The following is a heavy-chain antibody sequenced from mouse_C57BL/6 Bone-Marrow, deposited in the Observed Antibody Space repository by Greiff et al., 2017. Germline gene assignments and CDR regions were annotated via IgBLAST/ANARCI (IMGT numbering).Heavy chain of an antibody. Sequence: EVQLQQSGPELVKPGASVKISCKASGYSFTDYNINWVKQSHGKSLEWIGDINPNYGTTSYNQKFKGKATLTVDKSSSTAYMQLNSLTSEDSAVYCCARGDYKFAYWGQGTLVTVSA. CDR2: INPNYGTT. V-gene: IGHV1-39*01. CDR3: ARGDYKFAY. CDR1: GYSFTDYN. D-gene: IGHD2-13*01. J-gene: IGHJ3*01.